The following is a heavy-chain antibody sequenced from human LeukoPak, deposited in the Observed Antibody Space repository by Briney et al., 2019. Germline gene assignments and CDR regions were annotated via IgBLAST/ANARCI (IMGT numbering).Heavy chain of an antibody. V-gene: IGHV3-21*01. CDR2: ISSSSSYI. J-gene: IGHJ4*02. Sequence: GGSLRLSCAASGFTFSSYSMNWVRQAPGKGLEWVSSISSSSSYIYYADSVKGRFTISRDNAKNSLYLQMNSLRAEDTAVYYCARAAMVRGVSTYFDYWGQGTLVTVSS. CDR1: GFTFSSYS. D-gene: IGHD3-10*01. CDR3: ARAAMVRGVSTYFDY.